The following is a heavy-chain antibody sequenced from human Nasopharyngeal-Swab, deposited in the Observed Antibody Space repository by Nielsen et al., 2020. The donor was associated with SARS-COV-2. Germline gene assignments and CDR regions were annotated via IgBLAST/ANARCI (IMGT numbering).Heavy chain of an antibody. CDR1: GFTFSSYS. D-gene: IGHD3-3*01. CDR2: ISSSSSYI. Sequence: GESLKISCAASGFTFSSYSMNWVRQAPGKGPEWVSSISSSSSYIYYADSVKGRFTISRDNAKNSLYLQMNSLRAEDTAVYYCAREGAVFGVVNRPYYYGMDVWGQGTTVTVSS. V-gene: IGHV3-21*01. J-gene: IGHJ6*02. CDR3: AREGAVFGVVNRPYYYGMDV.